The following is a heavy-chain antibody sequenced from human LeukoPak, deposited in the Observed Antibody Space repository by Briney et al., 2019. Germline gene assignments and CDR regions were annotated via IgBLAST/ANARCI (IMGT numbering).Heavy chain of an antibody. CDR1: GYTLTELS. V-gene: IGHV1-24*01. CDR3: ATYSAGGIQTFDY. Sequence: ASVTLTLTVAGYTLTELSMHWVRLAPGKGLEWMGGFDPEDGGTIYAQKFQGRVTMTEDTSTDTAYMELSSLRSEDTAVYYCATYSAGGIQTFDYWGQGTLVTVSS. J-gene: IGHJ4*02. CDR2: FDPEDGGT. D-gene: IGHD3-10*01.